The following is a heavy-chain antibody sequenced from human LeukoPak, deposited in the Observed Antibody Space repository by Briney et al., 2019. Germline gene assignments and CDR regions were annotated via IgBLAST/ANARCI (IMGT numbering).Heavy chain of an antibody. CDR2: LYSDGNT. Sequence: PGGSLRLSCAASGFTFITNDMTWVRQAPGKGLEGVSVLYSDGNTKYSDSVQGRFTISRDNSKHTLYLEMNSLSPDDTAVYYCARGVEPLAANTLAYWGQGTLVTVSS. J-gene: IGHJ4*02. V-gene: IGHV3-53*01. CDR3: ARGVEPLAANTLAY. CDR1: GFTFITND. D-gene: IGHD1-14*01.